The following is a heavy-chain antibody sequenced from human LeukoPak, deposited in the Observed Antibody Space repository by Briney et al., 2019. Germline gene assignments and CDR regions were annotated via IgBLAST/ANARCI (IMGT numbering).Heavy chain of an antibody. CDR1: GFTFSYAW. CDR2: IKSKSDGGTT. D-gene: IGHD3-10*01. V-gene: IGHV3-15*01. J-gene: IGHJ4*02. CDR3: ATSMVRGADFDH. Sequence: GGSLRLSCAVSGFTFSYAWMSWVRQAPGGGVEWVGRIKSKSDGGTTDYAAPMEGRFTISRDDSKNTLYLQTNSLQTEDTAVYYCATSMVRGADFDHWGQGTLVSVSS.